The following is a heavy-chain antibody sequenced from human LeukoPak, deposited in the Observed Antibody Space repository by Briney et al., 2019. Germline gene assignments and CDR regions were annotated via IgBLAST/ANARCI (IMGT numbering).Heavy chain of an antibody. Sequence: GGSLTLSCAVCGITLSNYGMSWVRQAPGKGLEWVAGISGSGGTKNYADSVKGRFTISRDNPKNTLYLQMNSLRAEDTAVYFCAKRGVVIRVILVGFHREAYYFDSWGQGALVTVSS. CDR2: ISGSGGTK. D-gene: IGHD3-22*01. V-gene: IGHV3-23*01. J-gene: IGHJ4*02. CDR1: GITLSNYG. CDR3: AKRGVVIRVILVGFHREAYYFDS.